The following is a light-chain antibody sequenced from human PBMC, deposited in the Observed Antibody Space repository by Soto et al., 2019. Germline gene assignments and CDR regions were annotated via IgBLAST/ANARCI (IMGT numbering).Light chain of an antibody. CDR3: SSYTCSSTLYV. CDR2: DVS. Sequence: QSALAQPASVSGSPGQSITISCTGTSSDVGGYNYVSWYQQHPGKAPKLMIYDVSNRPSGVSNRFSGSKSGNTASLTISGLQAEDEADYYCSSYTCSSTLYVFGTGNKATVL. V-gene: IGLV2-14*01. CDR1: SSDVGGYNY. J-gene: IGLJ1*01.